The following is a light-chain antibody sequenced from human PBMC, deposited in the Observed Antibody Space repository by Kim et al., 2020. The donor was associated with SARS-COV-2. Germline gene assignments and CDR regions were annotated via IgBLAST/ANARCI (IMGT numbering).Light chain of an antibody. CDR3: QRYNTSPWT. Sequence: APIGETVPIPCRASQSISTWLTWYQQKPGRAPKLLIHKTSSLEPGVSSRFSGSGSGTEFTLTISSLQPDDFATYFCQRYNTSPWTFGQGTKVDIK. J-gene: IGKJ1*01. CDR1: QSISTW. V-gene: IGKV1-5*03. CDR2: KTS.